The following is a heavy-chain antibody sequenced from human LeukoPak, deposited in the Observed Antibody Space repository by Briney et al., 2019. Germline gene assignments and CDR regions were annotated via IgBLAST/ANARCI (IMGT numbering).Heavy chain of an antibody. V-gene: IGHV1-69*05. Sequence: ASVKVSCKASGGTFSSYAISWVRQAPGQGLEWMGGIIPIFGTANYAQKFQGRVTITTDASTSTAYMELSSLRSEDTAVYYCASRASGLWFGELEANWFDPWGQGALVTVSS. D-gene: IGHD3-10*01. J-gene: IGHJ5*02. CDR3: ASRASGLWFGELEANWFDP. CDR1: GGTFSSYA. CDR2: IIPIFGTA.